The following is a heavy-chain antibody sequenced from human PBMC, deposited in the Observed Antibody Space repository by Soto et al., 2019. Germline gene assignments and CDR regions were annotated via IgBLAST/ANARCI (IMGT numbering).Heavy chain of an antibody. Sequence: SETLSLTCTVDSISTYYWNWIRQSPGTGLEWIGYIYYMGRTNYNPSLRSRVTMSIDTSRNQFSLKLRSVTAADTAVYYCARDPVGVTHFDYWGQGALVTVSS. CDR2: IYYMGRT. CDR1: SISTYY. V-gene: IGHV4-59*01. CDR3: ARDPVGVTHFDY. D-gene: IGHD1-26*01. J-gene: IGHJ4*02.